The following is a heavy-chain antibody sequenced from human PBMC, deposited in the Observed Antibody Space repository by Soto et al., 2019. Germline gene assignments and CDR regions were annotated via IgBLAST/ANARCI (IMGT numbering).Heavy chain of an antibody. CDR1: DGSLSDDY. J-gene: IGHJ4*02. CDR2: FYYTGSI. V-gene: IGHV4-59*12. CDR3: ARSMFYSDGTNYSPFDY. D-gene: IGHD3-22*01. Sequence: SETLSLTCAVYDGSLSDDYYTWTRQSPGKGLEWIGDFYYTGSINYNPSLKSRVTIFIDASKNQFSLTLYSVTAADTAIYYCARSMFYSDGTNYSPFDYWGQGTLVTVSS.